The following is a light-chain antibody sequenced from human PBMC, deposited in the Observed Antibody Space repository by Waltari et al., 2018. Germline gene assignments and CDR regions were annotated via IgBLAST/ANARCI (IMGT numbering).Light chain of an antibody. CDR2: GNN. CDR1: SSLIVAGSA. V-gene: IGLV1-40*01. J-gene: IGLJ2*01. Sequence: QSVLTPPPSVSGAPGQRVTISFTGRSSLIVAGSAVTWYQHLPGTAPNLLIYGNNNRPSGFPDRFSGSKAGTSASLAITGLQAEDEADYYCQSYDSSLSGSVFGGGTILTVL. CDR3: QSYDSSLSGSV.